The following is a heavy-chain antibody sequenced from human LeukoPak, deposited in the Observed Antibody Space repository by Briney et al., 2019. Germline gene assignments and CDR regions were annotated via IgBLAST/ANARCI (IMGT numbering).Heavy chain of an antibody. V-gene: IGHV3-20*04. Sequence: SGGSLRLSCSASGFSFDEYGMTWVRQAPGKGLEWVSAINWNGGNTEYADSVKGRFTISGDNAKNSLYLQMNSLRAEDTALYYCARGGDSTSPDYWGQGTLVTVST. CDR2: INWNGGNT. J-gene: IGHJ4*02. D-gene: IGHD3-16*01. CDR3: ARGGDSTSPDY. CDR1: GFSFDEYG.